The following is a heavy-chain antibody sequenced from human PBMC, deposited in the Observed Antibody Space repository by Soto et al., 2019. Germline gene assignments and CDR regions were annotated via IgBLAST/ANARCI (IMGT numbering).Heavy chain of an antibody. V-gene: IGHV3-33*01. CDR2: IWYDGSNK. D-gene: IGHD2-2*01. J-gene: IGHJ6*02. CDR1: GFTFSSYG. CDR3: ARDFLGYCSSTSCPEQGGMDV. Sequence: GGSLRLSCAASGFTFSSYGMHWVRQAPGKGLEWVAVIWYDGSNKYYADSVKGRFTIPRDNSKNTLYLQMNSLRAEDTAVYYCARDFLGYCSSTSCPEQGGMDVWGQGTTVTVSS.